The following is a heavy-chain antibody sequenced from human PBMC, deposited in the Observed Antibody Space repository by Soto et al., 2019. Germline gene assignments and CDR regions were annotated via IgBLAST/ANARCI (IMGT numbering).Heavy chain of an antibody. CDR2: IYHSGST. D-gene: IGHD2-15*01. V-gene: IGHV4-30-2*03. CDR3: ARPAGGYCSGGSCSFDY. J-gene: IGHJ4*02. CDR1: GGSISSGGYS. Sequence: QLQLQESGSGLVKPSQTLSLTCAVSGGSISSGGYSWSWIRQPPGKGLEWIGYIYHSGSTYYNPSLKSRVTISVDTSKNQFSLKLSSVTAADTAVYYCARPAGGYCSGGSCSFDYWGQGTLVTVSS.